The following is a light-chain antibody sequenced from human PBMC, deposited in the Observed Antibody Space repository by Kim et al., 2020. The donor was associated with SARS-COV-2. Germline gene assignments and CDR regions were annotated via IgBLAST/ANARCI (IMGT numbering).Light chain of an antibody. CDR1: KLGDKY. J-gene: IGLJ1*01. Sequence: PGPTASIPCSGNKLGDKYVSWYQQKPGQAPGVVIYQDNQRPSGIPERFSGSNSGNTATLTISGTQAMDEADYYCQAWDSSTHNYVFGAGTKVTVL. V-gene: IGLV3-1*01. CDR3: QAWDSSTHNYV. CDR2: QDN.